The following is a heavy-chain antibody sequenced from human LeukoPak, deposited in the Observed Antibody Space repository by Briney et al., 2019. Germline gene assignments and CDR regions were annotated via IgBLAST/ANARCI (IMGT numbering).Heavy chain of an antibody. CDR2: ISSTSRYI. V-gene: IGHV3-21*01. CDR1: GFTFSSYS. D-gene: IGHD3/OR15-3a*01. Sequence: GGALKLSCVASGFTFSSYSMNWVRQAPGKGLEWVSCISSTSRYIYYADSVKGRFTISRDNAKNSVYLQINSLRAEDTAVYYCTRAVAADDFSPGYWGQGTLVTVSS. J-gene: IGHJ4*02. CDR3: TRAVAADDFSPGY.